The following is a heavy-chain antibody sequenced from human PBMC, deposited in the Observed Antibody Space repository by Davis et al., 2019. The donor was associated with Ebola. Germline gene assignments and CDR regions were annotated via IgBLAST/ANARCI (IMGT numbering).Heavy chain of an antibody. CDR2: ISGYSIGI. V-gene: IGHV3-23*01. D-gene: IGHD5-24*01. Sequence: PGGSLRLSCASSGFIFSSYAMTWVRQAPGEGLEWVSAISGYSIGIFYAASVKGRFSISRDNSKNTMYLQMNSLRAEDTAMYYCVKSTHGLNPFDSWGQGTLVTVSS. J-gene: IGHJ4*02. CDR1: GFIFSSYA. CDR3: VKSTHGLNPFDS.